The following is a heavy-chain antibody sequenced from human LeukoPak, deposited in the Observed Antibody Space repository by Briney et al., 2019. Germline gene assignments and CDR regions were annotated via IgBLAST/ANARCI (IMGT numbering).Heavy chain of an antibody. Sequence: QPGGSLRLSCAASGFTFSSYSMNWVRQAPGKGLEWVANIKKDGSEQYYVDSVKGRFTISRDNAKNSLYLQMNSLRAEDTAVYYCARKFDSGTYNWYFDRWGRGTLVTVSS. D-gene: IGHD3-10*01. CDR3: ARKFDSGTYNWYFDR. J-gene: IGHJ2*01. CDR1: GFTFSSYS. V-gene: IGHV3-7*01. CDR2: IKKDGSEQ.